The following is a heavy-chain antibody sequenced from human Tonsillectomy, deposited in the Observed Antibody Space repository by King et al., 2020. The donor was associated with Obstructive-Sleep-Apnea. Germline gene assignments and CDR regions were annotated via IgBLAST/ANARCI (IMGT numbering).Heavy chain of an antibody. V-gene: IGHV3-30*04. J-gene: IGHJ5*02. CDR2: ISYDGSNK. CDR3: ARDRSGVDFWSGSYPPVGWFDP. D-gene: IGHD3-3*01. CDR1: GFTFSDYA. Sequence: VQLVESGGGVVQPGRSLRLSCAASGFTFSDYAMHWVRQAPGKGLEWVAGISYDGSNKYYADSVKGRFTISRDTSKNTLYLQMNSLRAEDTAVYYCARDRSGVDFWSGSYPPVGWFDPWGQEILVTVSS.